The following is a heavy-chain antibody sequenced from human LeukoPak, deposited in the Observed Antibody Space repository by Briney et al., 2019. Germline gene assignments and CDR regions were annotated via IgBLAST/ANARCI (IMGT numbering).Heavy chain of an antibody. CDR3: ARPYSYDDPFDL. Sequence: ASAKVSCKASGYTFTGYYIHWVRQAPGQGLEWIGWINPNTGDTDYAQKFKGRVTMTRDTSIGTAYMELSRLRSDDTAVFYCARPYSYDDPFDLWGQGTLVTVSS. D-gene: IGHD5-18*01. J-gene: IGHJ4*02. V-gene: IGHV1-2*02. CDR2: INPNTGDT. CDR1: GYTFTGYY.